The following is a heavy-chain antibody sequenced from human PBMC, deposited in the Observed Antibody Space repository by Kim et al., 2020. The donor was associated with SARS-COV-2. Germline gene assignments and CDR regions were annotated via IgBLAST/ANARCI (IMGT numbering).Heavy chain of an antibody. V-gene: IGHV3-30*19. CDR3: ARDRGYNYGYFDY. CDR1: GFLLSAYG. Sequence: GGSMRLSCATSGFLLSAYGFHWVRQAPGKGLEWMAFISSDGGSDDYADSVKGRFTISRDNSRDTVYLQMNSLRPEDTGVYYCARDRGYNYGYFDYWGQGARVAVSS. J-gene: IGHJ4*02. CDR2: ISSDGGSD. D-gene: IGHD5-18*01.